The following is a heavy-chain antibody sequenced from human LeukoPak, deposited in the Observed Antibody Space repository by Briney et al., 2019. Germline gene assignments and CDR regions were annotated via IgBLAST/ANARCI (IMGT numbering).Heavy chain of an antibody. D-gene: IGHD2-15*01. Sequence: SETLSLTCAVYGESLNSYYWRWVRQPPGEGLVWIGEIYESGTTEYNPSLKSRVNISMVPSKQQFSLSLSSVTAADTAVYYCARGAWATRLGSWGLGTPVIVSS. CDR2: IYESGTT. CDR1: GESLNSYY. J-gene: IGHJ4*02. V-gene: IGHV4-34*01. CDR3: ARGAWATRLGS.